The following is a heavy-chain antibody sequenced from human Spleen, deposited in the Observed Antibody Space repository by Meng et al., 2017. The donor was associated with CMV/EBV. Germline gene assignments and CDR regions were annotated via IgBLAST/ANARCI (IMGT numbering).Heavy chain of an antibody. V-gene: IGHV4-34*01. CDR2: INHSGST. CDR1: GGSFSGYY. J-gene: IGHJ4*02. Sequence: SETLSLTCAVNGGSFSGYYWSWIRQPPGKGLEWIGEINHSGSTNYNPSLKSRVIISVDTSKNQVSLKLSSATAADTAVYYCARRGLGRPDYWGQGTLVTVSS. CDR3: ARRGLGRPDY. D-gene: IGHD7-27*01.